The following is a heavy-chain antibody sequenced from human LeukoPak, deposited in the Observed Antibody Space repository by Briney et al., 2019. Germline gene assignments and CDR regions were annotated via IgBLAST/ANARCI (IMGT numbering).Heavy chain of an antibody. J-gene: IGHJ4*02. D-gene: IGHD6-13*01. CDR3: ARSPPGGSSSWYLNY. CDR1: GRSFSGYY. V-gene: IGHV4-34*01. CDR2: INHSGST. Sequence: SETLSLTCAVYGRSFSGYYWSWIRQPPGKGLEWIGEINHSGSTNYNPSLKSRVTISVDTSKSQFSLNLSSVTAADTAGYYCARSPPGGSSSWYLNYWGQGTLFTVSS.